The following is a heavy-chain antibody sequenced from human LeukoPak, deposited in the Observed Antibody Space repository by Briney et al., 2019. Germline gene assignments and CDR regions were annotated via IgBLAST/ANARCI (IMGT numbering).Heavy chain of an antibody. CDR2: VNPSDNSR. J-gene: IGHJ4*02. CDR3: ARTYYYGSGETKNFDY. Sequence: ASVKVSCKASGYTLSSSYMHWVRQAPGQGLEWMGVVNPSDNSRTYAQKFQGRVTMTRDRSTSTVYMELSSLRSDDTAVYYCARTYYYGSGETKNFDYWGQGTLVTVSS. D-gene: IGHD3-10*01. V-gene: IGHV1-46*01. CDR1: GYTLSSSY.